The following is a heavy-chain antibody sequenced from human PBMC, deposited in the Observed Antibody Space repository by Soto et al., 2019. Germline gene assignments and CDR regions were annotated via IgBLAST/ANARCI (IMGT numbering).Heavy chain of an antibody. J-gene: IGHJ5*02. Sequence: ASVKVSCKASGGTFSSYAISWVRQAPGQGLEWMGGIIPIFGTANYAQKFQGRVTITADESTSTAYMELSSLRSEDTAVYYCASHCSGGSCSILDWFDPWGQGTLVTVSS. CDR2: IIPIFGTA. D-gene: IGHD2-15*01. CDR3: ASHCSGGSCSILDWFDP. V-gene: IGHV1-69*13. CDR1: GGTFSSYA.